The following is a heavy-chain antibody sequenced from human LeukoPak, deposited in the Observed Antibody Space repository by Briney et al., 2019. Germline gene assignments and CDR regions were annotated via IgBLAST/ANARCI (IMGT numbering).Heavy chain of an antibody. V-gene: IGHV3-30*03. D-gene: IGHD6-13*01. Sequence: GGSLRLSCAASGFTFSSYGMHWVRQAPGKGLEWVAVISYDGSNKYYADSVKGRFTISRDNSKNTLYLQMNSLRAEDTAVYYCARGSAAGTGGYYYGMDVWGKGTTVTVSS. J-gene: IGHJ6*04. CDR2: ISYDGSNK. CDR3: ARGSAAGTGGYYYGMDV. CDR1: GFTFSSYG.